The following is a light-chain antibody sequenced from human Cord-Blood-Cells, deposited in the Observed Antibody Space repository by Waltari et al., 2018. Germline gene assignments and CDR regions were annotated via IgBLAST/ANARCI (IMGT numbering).Light chain of an antibody. J-gene: IGLJ3*02. CDR1: SSDVGGYNS. Sequence: QSALTQPPSASGSPGQSVTIPCPGTSSDVGGYNSVSWYQQHPGQAPHLMIYEVIKRPSGVPVRFSGSKSVNTASLTVSGLQAEDEAYYYCSSYAGSNNLVFGGGTKLTVL. CDR3: SSYAGSNNLV. CDR2: EVI. V-gene: IGLV2-8*01.